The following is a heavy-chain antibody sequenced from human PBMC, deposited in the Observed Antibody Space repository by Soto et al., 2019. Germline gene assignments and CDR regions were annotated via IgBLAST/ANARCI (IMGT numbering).Heavy chain of an antibody. J-gene: IGHJ4*02. Sequence: SETLSLTCTFSGCSFNPNYWSWIRQPPGKGLEWVGYIYYGGTTSYNPSLKSRVTISVDTSKNQFSLKLSSVTAADTAVYYCARGRYYGSGPVSYWGQGTLVTVSS. D-gene: IGHD3-10*01. CDR3: ARGRYYGSGPVSY. CDR2: IYYGGTT. CDR1: GCSFNPNY. V-gene: IGHV4-59*08.